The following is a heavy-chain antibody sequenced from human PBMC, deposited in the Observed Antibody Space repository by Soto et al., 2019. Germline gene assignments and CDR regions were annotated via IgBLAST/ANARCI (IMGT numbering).Heavy chain of an antibody. CDR2: ISAYNGNT. CDR1: GYTFTSYG. CDR3: ARVAITLVRGVSFYYYYGMDV. D-gene: IGHD3-10*01. V-gene: IGHV1-18*01. Sequence: GASVKVSCKASGYTFTSYGISWVRQAPGQGLEWMGWISAYNGNTNYAQKLQGRVTMTTDTSTSTAYMELRSLRSDDTAVYYCARVAITLVRGVSFYYYYGMDVWGQGTTDTVSS. J-gene: IGHJ6*02.